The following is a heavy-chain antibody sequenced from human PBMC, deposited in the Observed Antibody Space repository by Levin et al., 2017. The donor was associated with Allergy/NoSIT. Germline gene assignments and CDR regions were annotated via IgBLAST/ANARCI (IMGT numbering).Heavy chain of an antibody. CDR1: GGSISSYY. V-gene: IGHV4-59*01. CDR3: ARMVGWFDP. CDR2: IYYSGST. D-gene: IGHD2-15*01. J-gene: IGHJ5*02. Sequence: SQTLSLTCTVSGGSISSYYWSWIRQPPGKGLEWIGYIYYSGSTNYNPSLKSRVTISVDTSKNQFSLKLSSVTAADTAVYYCARMVGWFDPWGQGTLVTVSS.